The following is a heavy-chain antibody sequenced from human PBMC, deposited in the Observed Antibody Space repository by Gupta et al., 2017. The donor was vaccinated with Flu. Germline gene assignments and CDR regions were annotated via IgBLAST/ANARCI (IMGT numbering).Heavy chain of an antibody. CDR2: VHVSGNT. D-gene: IGHD3-9*01. CDR3: ARRGTYFFDI. J-gene: IGHJ4*02. V-gene: IGHV4-31*03. CDR1: HGSVGSSSYF. Sequence: QAQLQESGPGLVKPSGTLSLNCSVSHGSVGSSSYFWSWIRQSPGKGPEWLGYVHVSGNTYYNPSLKSRLSMSMDTSKMQFSLEVSSVTAADTAVYYCARRGTYFFDIWGQGTLVTVSS.